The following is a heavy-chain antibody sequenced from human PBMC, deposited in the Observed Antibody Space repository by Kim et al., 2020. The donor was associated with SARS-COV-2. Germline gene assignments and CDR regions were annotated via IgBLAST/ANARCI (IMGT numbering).Heavy chain of an antibody. Sequence: TGYAQKFQGRVTMTRNTSISTAYMELSSLRSEDTAVYYCARGGQTGWFDPWGQGTLVTVSS. CDR2: T. V-gene: IGHV1-8*01. CDR3: ARGGQTGWFDP. J-gene: IGHJ5*02.